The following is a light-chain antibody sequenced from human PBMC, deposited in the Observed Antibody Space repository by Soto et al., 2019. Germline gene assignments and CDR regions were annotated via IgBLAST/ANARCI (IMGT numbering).Light chain of an antibody. V-gene: IGLV2-14*01. Sequence: QSALTQPASVSGSPGQSITISCTGTIDDVGAYNYVSWYQQRPGSAPQLLIYDVNNRPSGASNRFSGSKSGHTAYLTISGLQSDDEANYHCASYTSTCTLVFGTGTKVTVL. CDR1: IDDVGAYNY. J-gene: IGLJ1*01. CDR2: DVN. CDR3: ASYTSTCTLV.